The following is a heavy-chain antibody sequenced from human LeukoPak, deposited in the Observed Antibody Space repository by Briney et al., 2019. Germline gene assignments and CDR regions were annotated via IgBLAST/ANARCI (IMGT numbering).Heavy chain of an antibody. CDR2: VDPRDGDT. D-gene: IGHD4-17*01. Sequence: ASVKVSCKVYGNTLTELSMHWVRQAPGKGLEWVGGVDPRDGDTFYAQKFQGRVTMTEDTSTDTAYMEASGLRSEDTAIYYCATFIPRPNEYGDYLYYYYGMDVWGQGTTVTVSS. V-gene: IGHV1-24*01. J-gene: IGHJ6*02. CDR1: GNTLTELS. CDR3: ATFIPRPNEYGDYLYYYYGMDV.